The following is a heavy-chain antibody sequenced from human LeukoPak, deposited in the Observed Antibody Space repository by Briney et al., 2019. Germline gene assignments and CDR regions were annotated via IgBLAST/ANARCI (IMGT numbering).Heavy chain of an antibody. Sequence: KPGGSLRLSCTASGFTFGDYAMSWFRQTPGKGLEWVGFIRGKAYGGTTEHVASVKGRFIISRDDSKSIAYLQMNSLKTEDTAVYYCTAGGSGSYWGQGTLVTVSS. J-gene: IGHJ4*02. CDR1: GFTFGDYA. V-gene: IGHV3-49*05. CDR2: IRGKAYGGTT. CDR3: TAGGSGSY. D-gene: IGHD6-19*01.